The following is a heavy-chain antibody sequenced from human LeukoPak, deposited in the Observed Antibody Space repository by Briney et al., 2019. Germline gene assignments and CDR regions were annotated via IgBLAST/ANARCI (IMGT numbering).Heavy chain of an antibody. CDR1: GGSISSGGYS. V-gene: IGHV4-30-2*01. CDR2: VYHSGST. CDR3: ARGTPPPAWFDP. J-gene: IGHJ5*02. Sequence: PSETLSLTCAVSGGSISSGGYSWSWIRQPPGKGLEWIGDVYHSGSTHYNPSLKSRVTISVDRSKNQFSLKLTSVTAADMAVYYCARGTPPPAWFDPWGQGTLVTVSS.